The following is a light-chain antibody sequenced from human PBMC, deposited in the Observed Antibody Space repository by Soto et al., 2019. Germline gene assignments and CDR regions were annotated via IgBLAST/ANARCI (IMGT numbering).Light chain of an antibody. V-gene: IGLV3-21*04. CDR2: YDS. CDR1: NIGSKS. CDR3: QVWDSSSDHV. Sequence: SYELTQPPSVSVAPGKTARITCGGNNIGSKSVHWYQQKPGQAPVLVIYYDSDRPSGIPERFSGSNSGNTATLTISRVEAGDEADYYCQVWDSSSDHVFGTGPKLTVL. J-gene: IGLJ1*01.